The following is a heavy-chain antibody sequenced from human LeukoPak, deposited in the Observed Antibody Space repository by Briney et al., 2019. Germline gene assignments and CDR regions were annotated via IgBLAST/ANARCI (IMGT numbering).Heavy chain of an antibody. V-gene: IGHV3-30-3*01. D-gene: IGHD2-21*01. J-gene: IGHJ4*02. CDR2: ISYDGSNK. Sequence: GRSLRLSCAASGFTFSSYAMHWVRQAPGKGLEWVAVISYDGSNKYYADSVKGRFTISRDNSKNTLYLQMNSLRAEDTAVYYCARDGDYEGLDYWGQGTLVTVSS. CDR3: ARDGDYEGLDY. CDR1: GFTFSSYA.